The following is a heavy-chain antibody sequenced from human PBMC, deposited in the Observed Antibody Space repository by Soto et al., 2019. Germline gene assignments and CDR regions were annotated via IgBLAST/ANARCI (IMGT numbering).Heavy chain of an antibody. V-gene: IGHV4-34*01. CDR1: GGSCSGYY. J-gene: IGHJ5*02. Sequence: SETLSLTWAVYGGSCSGYYWIWIRQPPGKGLEWIGDINHSGSTNYNPSLKSRVTISVDTSKNQFSLKLSSVTAADTAVYYCARDLTGIAVADRGWFDPWGQGTLVTVSS. D-gene: IGHD6-19*01. CDR3: ARDLTGIAVADRGWFDP. CDR2: INHSGST.